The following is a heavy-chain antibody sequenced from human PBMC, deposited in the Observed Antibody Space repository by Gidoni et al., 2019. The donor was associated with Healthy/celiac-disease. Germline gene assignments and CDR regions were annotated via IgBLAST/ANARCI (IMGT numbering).Heavy chain of an antibody. J-gene: IGHJ5*02. V-gene: IGHV3-21*01. CDR2: ISSSSSYI. Sequence: EVQLVESGGGLVKPGGSLRISCAASGFPFSSYRMNWVRQAPGKGLGWVSSISSSSSYIYYADSVKGRFTISRDNAKNSLYLQMNSLRAEDTAVYYCARDRGTMVQGVTRPNWFDPWGQGTLVTVSS. CDR3: ARDRGTMVQGVTRPNWFDP. D-gene: IGHD3-10*01. CDR1: GFPFSSYR.